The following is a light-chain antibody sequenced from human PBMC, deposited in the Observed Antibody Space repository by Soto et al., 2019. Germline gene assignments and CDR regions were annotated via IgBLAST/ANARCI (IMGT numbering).Light chain of an antibody. CDR2: WAS. V-gene: IGKV4-1*01. CDR3: QQYYTTPRT. CDR1: QSVLYRSNNKNY. J-gene: IGKJ1*01. Sequence: DIVMTQSPDSLAVSLGERATINCKSSQSVLYRSNNKNYLAWYQQKPGQPPKLLIYWASTRESGVPDRFSGSGSGTDFTLTISSLQAEDVAVYYCQQYYTTPRTFRQGTRVEIK.